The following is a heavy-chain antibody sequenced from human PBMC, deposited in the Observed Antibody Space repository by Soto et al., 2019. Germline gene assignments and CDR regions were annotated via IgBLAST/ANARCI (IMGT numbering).Heavy chain of an antibody. J-gene: IGHJ3*02. CDR3: ARRHYYDSSGYYARSAFDI. CDR1: GYSFTSYW. V-gene: IGHV5-51*01. Sequence: GESLKISCKGSGYSFTSYWIGLVRQMPGKGLEWMGIIYPGDSDTRYSPSFQGQVTISADKSISTAYLQWSSLKASDTAMYYCARRHYYDSSGYYARSAFDIWGQGTMVTVSS. CDR2: IYPGDSDT. D-gene: IGHD3-22*01.